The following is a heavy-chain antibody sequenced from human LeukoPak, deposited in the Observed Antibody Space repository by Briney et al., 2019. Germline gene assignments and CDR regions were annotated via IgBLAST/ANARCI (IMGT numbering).Heavy chain of an antibody. CDR3: TRAGNGGEYNYGMHV. J-gene: IGHJ6*02. Sequence: SETLSLTCTGSGGSISSGDYYWSSIRQHPGKGLEWIGYIYYSGSTYYNPSLKSRVTISVDTSKNQFSLKLSSVTAADTAVYYCTRAGNGGEYNYGMHVWGQGTTVTVSS. CDR1: GGSISSGDYY. D-gene: IGHD3-10*01. CDR2: IYYSGST. V-gene: IGHV4-31*03.